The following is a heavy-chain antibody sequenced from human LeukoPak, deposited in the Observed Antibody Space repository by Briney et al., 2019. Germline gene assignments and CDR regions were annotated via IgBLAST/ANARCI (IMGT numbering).Heavy chain of an antibody. D-gene: IGHD1-1*01. CDR3: AANWNLDY. CDR2: IPYDGSKQ. Sequence: GGFLRLSCAASGFTFTRYAMCWVRQAPGKGLEFVAIIPYDGSKQYYADSVKGRFTISRDNSKNTLYLQMDSLRGEDTAIYYCAANWNLDYWGQGIHVSVSS. V-gene: IGHV3-30*01. J-gene: IGHJ4*02. CDR1: GFTFTRYA.